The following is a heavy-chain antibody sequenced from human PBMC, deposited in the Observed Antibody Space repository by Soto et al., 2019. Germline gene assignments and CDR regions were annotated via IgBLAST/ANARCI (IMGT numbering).Heavy chain of an antibody. J-gene: IGHJ4*02. Sequence: QVQLVESGGGVVQPGRSLRLSCAASGFTFSSYGMHWVRQAPGKGLEWVAVIWYDGSNKYYADSVKGRFTISRDNSKNTLYLQMNSLRAEDTAVYYCARAVTTTVALDYWGQGTLVTVSS. CDR3: ARAVTTTVALDY. V-gene: IGHV3-33*01. D-gene: IGHD4-17*01. CDR2: IWYDGSNK. CDR1: GFTFSSYG.